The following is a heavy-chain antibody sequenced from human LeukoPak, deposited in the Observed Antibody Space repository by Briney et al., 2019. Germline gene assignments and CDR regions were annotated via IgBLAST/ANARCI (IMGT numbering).Heavy chain of an antibody. Sequence: GGSLRLSCAASGFTFSSYAMSWVRQAPGKGLEWVSAISGSGGSTYYADSVKGRFTISRDNSKNTLYLQMNSLRAEDTAVYYCARDTYDFWSGYSGTFDYWGQGTLVTVSS. CDR1: GFTFSSYA. D-gene: IGHD3-3*01. J-gene: IGHJ4*02. CDR2: ISGSGGST. CDR3: ARDTYDFWSGYSGTFDY. V-gene: IGHV3-23*01.